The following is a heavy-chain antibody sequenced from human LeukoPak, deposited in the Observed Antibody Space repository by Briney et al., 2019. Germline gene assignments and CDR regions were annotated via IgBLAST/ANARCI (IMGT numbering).Heavy chain of an antibody. CDR2: INHSGST. CDR3: ASGRGYNAFDI. V-gene: IGHV4-34*01. Sequence: SETLSLTCAVYGGSFSGYYWSWIRQAPGKGLEWIGEINHSGSTNYNPSLKSRVTISVDTSKKQFSLKLSSVTAADTAVYHCASGRGYNAFDIWGQGAMVTVSS. J-gene: IGHJ3*02. CDR1: GGSFSGYY. D-gene: IGHD5-18*01.